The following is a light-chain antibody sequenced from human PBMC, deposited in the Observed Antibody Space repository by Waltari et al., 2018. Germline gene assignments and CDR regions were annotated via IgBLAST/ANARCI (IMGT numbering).Light chain of an antibody. V-gene: IGKV3-20*01. CDR2: PIP. CDR3: QQYVRLPGT. J-gene: IGKJ1*01. CDR1: EGIRTF. Sequence: CWAREGIRTFLSWYQQRPDRSPGLLIEPIPSRATRIPDRSSGSGAGTDFSLTISRLEPEDVAVYYWQQYVRLPGTFGQGTKVEIK.